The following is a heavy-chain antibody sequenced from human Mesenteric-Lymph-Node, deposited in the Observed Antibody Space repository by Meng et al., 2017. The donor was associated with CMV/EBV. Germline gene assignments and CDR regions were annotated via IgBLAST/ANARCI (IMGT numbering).Heavy chain of an antibody. Sequence: TASGYTLSSNGISWVRQAPGQGLEWMGWINTYSGNTNYIQRLQGRVTMTTDTSTNIAYMELRSLRSDDTAVYYCARHRVGTWAFDIWGQGTLVTVSS. J-gene: IGHJ3*02. V-gene: IGHV1-18*01. D-gene: IGHD3-10*01. CDR3: ARHRVGTWAFDI. CDR2: INTYSGNT. CDR1: GYTLSSNG.